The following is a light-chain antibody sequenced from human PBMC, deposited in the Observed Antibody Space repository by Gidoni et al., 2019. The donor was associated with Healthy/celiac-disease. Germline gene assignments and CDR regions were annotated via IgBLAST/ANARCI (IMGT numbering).Light chain of an antibody. CDR2: GNS. CDR1: RSNIGAGYD. V-gene: IGLV1-40*01. CDR3: QSYDSSLSAHVV. Sequence: QSVLTQPPSVSGAPGQRVTIACTGSRSNIGAGYDGHWYQQLPGTAPKLLIYGNSNRPSGVPDRFAGSKSGTSASLAISGLQAEDEADYYCQSYDSSLSAHVVFGGGTKLTVL. J-gene: IGLJ2*01.